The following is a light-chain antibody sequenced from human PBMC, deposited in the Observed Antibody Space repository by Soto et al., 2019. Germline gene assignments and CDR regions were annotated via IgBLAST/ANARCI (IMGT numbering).Light chain of an antibody. CDR1: QSVSGN. V-gene: IGKV3-15*01. Sequence: EIVMTQSPATLSVSPGERATLSCRASQSVSGNLAWYQQKPGQAPRLLIYGASTRATGIPARFSGSGSGTDFTLTISSLQSEDFALYYGQQYTNWPPAFGQGTRLEIK. CDR3: QQYTNWPPA. CDR2: GAS. J-gene: IGKJ5*01.